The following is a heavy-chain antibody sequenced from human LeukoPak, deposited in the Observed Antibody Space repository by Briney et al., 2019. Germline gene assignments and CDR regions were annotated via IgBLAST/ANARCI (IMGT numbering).Heavy chain of an antibody. V-gene: IGHV1-24*01. CDR1: GYTLTELP. CDR3: ARRFGSKHNSYVYYYMDV. J-gene: IGHJ6*03. CDR2: FDPEDGET. Sequence: SVKVSCKVSGYTLTELPMHWVRQAPGKGLEWMGGFDPEDGETIYAQKFQGRVTMTEDTSTDTAYMELSSLRSEDTAVYYCARRFGSKHNSYVYYYMDVWGKGTTVTVSS. D-gene: IGHD3-16*01.